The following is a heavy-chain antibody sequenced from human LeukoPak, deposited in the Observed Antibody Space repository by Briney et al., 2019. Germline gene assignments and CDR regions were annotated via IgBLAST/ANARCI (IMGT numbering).Heavy chain of an antibody. V-gene: IGHV3-15*01. J-gene: IGHJ4*02. CDR2: IKSKTDGGTT. CDR3: TTDPPYCTNGVCSEGDD. CDR1: GFTFSNAW. D-gene: IGHD2-8*01. Sequence: GGSLRLSCAASGFTFSNAWMSWVRQAPGKGLEWVGRIKSKTDGGTTDYAAPVKGRFTISRDDSKNTLYLQMNSLKTEDTAVYYCTTDPPYCTNGVCSEGDDWGQGTLVTVSS.